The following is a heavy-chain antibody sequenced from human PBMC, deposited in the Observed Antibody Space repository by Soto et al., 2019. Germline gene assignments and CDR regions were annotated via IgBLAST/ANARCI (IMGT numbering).Heavy chain of an antibody. CDR1: GGTSTRYA. Sequence: ERLVQSGAAVRKPGSSVQVSCKVTGGTSTRYAINWVRKAPGQGLELMGGIVPRFGTSKYAQKLQGRVTITAEKSTNIAYMERRSLRSEDTAIYYCNLGSEYDFWSGYLWGQGTLVSVS. CDR2: IVPRFGTS. CDR3: NLGSEYDFWSGYL. J-gene: IGHJ4*02. V-gene: IGHV1-69*06. D-gene: IGHD3-3*01.